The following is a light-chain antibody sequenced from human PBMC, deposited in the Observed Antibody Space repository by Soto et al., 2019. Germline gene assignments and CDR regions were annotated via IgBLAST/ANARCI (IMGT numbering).Light chain of an antibody. J-gene: IGLJ2*01. Sequence: SYELTQPPSVSVSPGHTASITCSGDKLGDKYACWYQQKPGQSPVLVIYQDSKRPSGIPERFSGSNSGNTATLTISGTQAMDEADYYCQAWDNSLVFGGGTKLTVL. CDR3: QAWDNSLV. V-gene: IGLV3-1*01. CDR2: QDS. CDR1: KLGDKY.